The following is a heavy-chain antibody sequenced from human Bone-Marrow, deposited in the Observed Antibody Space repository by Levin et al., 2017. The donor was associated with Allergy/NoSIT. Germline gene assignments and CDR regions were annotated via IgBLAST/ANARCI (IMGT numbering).Heavy chain of an antibody. Sequence: SQTLSLTCTVSDDFIHSGDYYWSWIRQPPGKGLEWIAYIYYSGNTDYNPSLKSRVTISIDTSKKQFSLILDSVTPADTAVYYCVRDRGFGVLTDMGTFDSWGQGVRVIVSS. J-gene: IGHJ4*02. CDR2: IYYSGNT. D-gene: IGHD3-3*01. CDR3: VRDRGFGVLTDMGTFDS. V-gene: IGHV4-30-4*01. CDR1: DDFIHSGDYY.